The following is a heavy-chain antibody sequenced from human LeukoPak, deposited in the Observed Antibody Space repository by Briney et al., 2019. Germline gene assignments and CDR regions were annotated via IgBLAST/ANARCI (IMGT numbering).Heavy chain of an antibody. CDR3: ASTTLGFSWRWAFDY. J-gene: IGHJ4*02. V-gene: IGHV3-9*01. CDR1: GFTFDDYA. D-gene: IGHD3-10*01. Sequence: GGSLRLSCAASGFTFDDYAMHWVRQAPGKGLEWVSGISWNSGSIGYADSVKGRFTISRDNAKNSLYLQMNSLRAEDTAVYYCASTTLGFSWRWAFDYWGQGTLVTVSS. CDR2: ISWNSGSI.